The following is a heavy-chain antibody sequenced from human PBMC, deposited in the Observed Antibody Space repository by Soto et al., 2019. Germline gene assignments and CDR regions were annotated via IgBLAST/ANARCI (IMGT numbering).Heavy chain of an antibody. CDR3: ARDAGYCSGGSCYNWFDP. D-gene: IGHD2-15*01. Sequence: SVKISCKASGGTFSSYAISWVRQAPGQGLEWMGGIIPIFGTANYAQKFQGRVTITADESTSTAYMELRSLRSEDTAVYYCARDAGYCSGGSCYNWFDPWGQGSPVTVSS. J-gene: IGHJ5*02. CDR2: IIPIFGTA. V-gene: IGHV1-69*13. CDR1: GGTFSSYA.